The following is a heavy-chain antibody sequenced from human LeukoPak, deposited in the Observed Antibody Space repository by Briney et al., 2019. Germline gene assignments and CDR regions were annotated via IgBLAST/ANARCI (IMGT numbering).Heavy chain of an antibody. CDR2: IYYSGST. D-gene: IGHD6-19*01. J-gene: IGHJ6*03. V-gene: IGHV4-59*12. CDR3: ARGRGEQWLAYYYYYYYMDV. Sequence: SETLSLTCTVSGGSISSYYWSWIRQPPGKGLEWIGYIYYSGSTNYNPSLKSRVTISVDTSKNQFSLKLSSVTAADTAVYYCARGRGEQWLAYYYYYYYMDVWGKGTTVTVSS. CDR1: GGSISSYY.